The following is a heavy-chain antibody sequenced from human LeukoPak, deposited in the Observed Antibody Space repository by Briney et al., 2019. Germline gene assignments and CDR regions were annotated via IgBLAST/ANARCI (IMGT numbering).Heavy chain of an antibody. CDR1: GGSISGYY. V-gene: IGHV4-4*07. CDR2: IYTSGST. D-gene: IGHD3-22*01. CDR3: ARSPYDSSGYYVIFDY. Sequence: SETLSLTCTVSGGSISGYYWSWVRQPAGKGLEWIGRIYTSGSTNYNPSLKSRVTMSVDTSKNQFSLKLSSVTAADTAVYYCARSPYDSSGYYVIFDYWGQGTLVTVSS. J-gene: IGHJ4*02.